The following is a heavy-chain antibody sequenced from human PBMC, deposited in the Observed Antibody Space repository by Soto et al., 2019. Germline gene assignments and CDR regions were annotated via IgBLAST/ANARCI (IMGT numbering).Heavy chain of an antibody. V-gene: IGHV3-21*01. CDR1: GFTFSSYS. Sequence: GGSLRPSCAASGFTFSSYSMNWVRQAPGKGLEWVSFISGNSYYIYYTDSVKGRFTISRDNAKNSLYLQMNSLRAEDTAVYYCARDCSGGACPSGAFDVWGQGTVVTVSS. CDR3: ARDCSGGACPSGAFDV. CDR2: ISGNSYYI. J-gene: IGHJ3*01. D-gene: IGHD2-15*01.